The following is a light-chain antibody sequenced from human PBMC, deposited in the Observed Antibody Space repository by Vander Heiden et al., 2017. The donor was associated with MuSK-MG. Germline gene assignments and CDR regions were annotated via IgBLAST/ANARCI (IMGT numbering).Light chain of an antibody. J-gene: IGLJ1*01. CDR2: DVT. CDR1: SSDVGGYNY. Sequence: QSALTQPRSVSGSPGQSVTISCTGTSSDVGGYNYVSWYQQHAGKAPKLMIYDVTKRPSGVPDRFSGSKSGNAASLTISGLQAEDEADYYCCSYADSYTFVFGTGTKVTVL. V-gene: IGLV2-11*01. CDR3: CSYADSYTFV.